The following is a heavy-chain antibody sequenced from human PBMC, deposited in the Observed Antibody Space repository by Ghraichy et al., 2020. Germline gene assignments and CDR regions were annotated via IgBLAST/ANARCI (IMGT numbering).Heavy chain of an antibody. Sequence: GGSLRLSCAASGFTFSSYAMSWVRQAPGKGLEWVSAISGSGGSTYYADSVKGRFTISRDNSKNTLYLQMNSLRAEDTAVYYCAKTPGLEWLLFYFDYWGQGTLVTVSS. CDR1: GFTFSSYA. D-gene: IGHD3-3*01. CDR3: AKTPGLEWLLFYFDY. CDR2: ISGSGGST. J-gene: IGHJ4*02. V-gene: IGHV3-23*01.